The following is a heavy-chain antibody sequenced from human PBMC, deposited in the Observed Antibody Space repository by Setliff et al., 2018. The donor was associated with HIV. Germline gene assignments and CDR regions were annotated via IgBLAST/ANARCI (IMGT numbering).Heavy chain of an antibody. CDR2: IYHSEYT. V-gene: IGHV4-4*02. J-gene: IGHJ6*02. CDR3: ARGHCSGTNCYGVDYYGMDV. D-gene: IGHD2-2*01. CDR1: GYSISSDYHW. Sequence: SETLSLTCAVSGYSISSDYHWWTWVRQPPGKGLEWIGEIYHSEYTNYNASLKSRVSMSVDKSKNQFSLKLTSVTAADTAVYYCARGHCSGTNCYGVDYYGMDVWGQGTTVTV.